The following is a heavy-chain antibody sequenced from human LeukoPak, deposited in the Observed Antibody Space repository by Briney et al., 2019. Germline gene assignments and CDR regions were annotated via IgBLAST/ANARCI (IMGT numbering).Heavy chain of an antibody. CDR1: GFTFSSYS. CDR2: IRYDGSNK. V-gene: IGHV3-30*02. CDR3: ARDPGYCSGGSCQYYYYYYMDV. D-gene: IGHD2-15*01. J-gene: IGHJ6*03. Sequence: PGGSLRLSCAASGFTFSSYSMNWVRQAPGKGLEWVAFIRYDGSNKYYADSVKGRFTISRDNAKNSLYLQMNSLRAEDTAVYYCARDPGYCSGGSCQYYYYYYMDVWGKGTTVTVSS.